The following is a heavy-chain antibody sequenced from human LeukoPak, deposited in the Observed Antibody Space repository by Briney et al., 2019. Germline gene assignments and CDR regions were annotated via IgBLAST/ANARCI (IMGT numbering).Heavy chain of an antibody. CDR3: AREYYVDFWSGYYYY. D-gene: IGHD3-3*01. J-gene: IGHJ4*02. V-gene: IGHV3-30*02. CDR1: GFTFSSYG. CDR2: IRYDGGNK. Sequence: GGSLRLSCAASGFTFSSYGMHWVRQAPGKGLEWVAFIRYDGGNKYYADSVKGRFTISRDNSKNSLYLQMNSLRAEDTAVYYCAREYYVDFWSGYYYYWGQGTLVTVSS.